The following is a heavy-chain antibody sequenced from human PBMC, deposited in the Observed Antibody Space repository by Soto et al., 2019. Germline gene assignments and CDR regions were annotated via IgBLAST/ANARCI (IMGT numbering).Heavy chain of an antibody. CDR3: GRDYGDYFPTYNYYYGMDV. Sequence: ASVKVSCKASGYTFTSYGISWVRQAPGQGLEWMGWISAYNDNTNYAQKLQGRVTMTTDTSTSTAYMELRSLRSDDTAVYYCGRDYGDYFPTYNYYYGMDVWGQGTTVTVSS. V-gene: IGHV1-18*01. CDR1: GYTFTSYG. D-gene: IGHD4-17*01. CDR2: ISAYNDNT. J-gene: IGHJ6*02.